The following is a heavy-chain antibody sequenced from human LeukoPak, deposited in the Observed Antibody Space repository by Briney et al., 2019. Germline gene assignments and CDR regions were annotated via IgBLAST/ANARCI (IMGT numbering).Heavy chain of an antibody. D-gene: IGHD1-1*01. CDR3: ATALKLEPFDY. CDR2: FDPEDGET. V-gene: IGHV1-24*01. CDR1: GYTLTELS. Sequence: ASVKVSSKVSGYTLTELSMHGVRQAPGKGLEWMGGFDPEDGETIYAQKFQGRVTMTEDTSTDTAYMELSSLRSEDTAVYYCATALKLEPFDYLGQGTQVSDSP. J-gene: IGHJ4*02.